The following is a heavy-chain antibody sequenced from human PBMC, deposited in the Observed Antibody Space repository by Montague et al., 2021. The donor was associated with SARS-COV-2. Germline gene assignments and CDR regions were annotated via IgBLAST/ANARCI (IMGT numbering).Heavy chain of an antibody. CDR1: GDSVSSYSAA. J-gene: IGHJ4*02. D-gene: IGHD3-22*01. CDR2: TYYRSKWYN. Sequence: CAISGDSVSSYSAAWNWIRQSPSIGLEWLGRTYYRSKWYNDYALSVKSRITINPDTSKNHFSLQLNSVTPEDTAIYYCARGVYYDGSGYYSFDYWGQGNLVSVSS. V-gene: IGHV6-1*01. CDR3: ARGVYYDGSGYYSFDY.